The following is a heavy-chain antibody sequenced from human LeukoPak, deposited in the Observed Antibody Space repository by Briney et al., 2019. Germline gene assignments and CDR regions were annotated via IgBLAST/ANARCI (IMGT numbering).Heavy chain of an antibody. CDR3: AREDLLVGAIANWFDP. CDR1: GGSISSYY. Sequence: SETLSLTCTVSGGSISSYYWSWIRQPPGKGLEWIGYIYYSGSTNYNPSLKSRVTISVDTSKNQFSLKLSSVTAADTAVYYCAREDLLVGAIANWFDPWGQGTLVTVSS. J-gene: IGHJ5*02. D-gene: IGHD1-26*01. CDR2: IYYSGST. V-gene: IGHV4-59*12.